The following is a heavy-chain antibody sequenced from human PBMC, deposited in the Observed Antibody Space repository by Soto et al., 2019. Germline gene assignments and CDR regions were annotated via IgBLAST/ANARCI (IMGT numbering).Heavy chain of an antibody. CDR2: IYYSGST. J-gene: IGHJ5*02. Sequence: SETLSLTCTVSGGSISSGDYYWSWIRQPPGKGLEWIGYIYYSGSTYYNPSLKSRVTISVDTSKNQFSLKLSSVTAAATAVYYCAREGSSSSDRNWFDPWGQGTLVTVSS. D-gene: IGHD6-6*01. V-gene: IGHV4-30-4*01. CDR3: AREGSSSSDRNWFDP. CDR1: GGSISSGDYY.